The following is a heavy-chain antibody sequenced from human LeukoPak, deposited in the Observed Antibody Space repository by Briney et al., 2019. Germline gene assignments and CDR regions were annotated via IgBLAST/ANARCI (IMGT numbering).Heavy chain of an antibody. CDR3: ARASYVWGSYRTFDY. D-gene: IGHD3-16*02. J-gene: IGHJ4*02. CDR1: GGSFSGYY. V-gene: IGHV4-34*01. CDR2: INHSGST. Sequence: PSETLSLTCAVYGGSFSGYYWSWIRQPPGNGLEWSGEINHSGSTNYNPSLKSRVTISVDTSKNQFSLKLSSVTAADTAVYYCARASYVWGSYRTFDYWGQGTLVTVSS.